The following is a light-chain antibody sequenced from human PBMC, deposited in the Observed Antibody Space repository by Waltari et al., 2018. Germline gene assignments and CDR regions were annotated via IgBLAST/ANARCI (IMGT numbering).Light chain of an antibody. V-gene: IGLV3-25*03. CDR2: KDI. CDR3: QSADSSGTYVV. CDR1: ALPKRY. Sequence: SYELTQPPSVSVSPGQTARITCSGDALPKRYAYWYQQKPGQAPVLVIYKDIERPSGIPERFSGSRSGTTVTLTISGGQAEDEADYYCQSADSSGTYVVFGGGTKLTVL. J-gene: IGLJ2*01.